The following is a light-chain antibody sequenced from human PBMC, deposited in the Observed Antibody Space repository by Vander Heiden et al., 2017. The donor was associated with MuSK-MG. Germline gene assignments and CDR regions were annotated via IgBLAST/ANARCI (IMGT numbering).Light chain of an antibody. CDR1: TGAVTSAHH. V-gene: IGLV7-43*01. CDR2: STN. CDR3: LLYYGDVRA. J-gene: IGLJ3*02. Sequence: QTVVTQEPSLTVSPRGTVTLTCGSSTGAVTSAHHPNWFQQKPGQAPRALIYSTNNKHSWTPARFSGSLLGGKAALTVSGVQPADEGEYYCLLYYGDVRAFGGGTKLTVL.